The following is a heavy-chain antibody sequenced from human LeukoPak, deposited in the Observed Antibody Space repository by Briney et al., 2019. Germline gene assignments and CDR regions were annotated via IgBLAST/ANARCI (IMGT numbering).Heavy chain of an antibody. CDR2: ISSSSSYI. CDR3: ARDHEAGSGWFYYYYGMDV. Sequence: PGGSLRLSCAASRFTFSSYSMNWVRQAPGKGLEWVSSISSSSSYIYYADSVKGRFTISRDNAKNSLYLQMNSLRAEDTAVYYCARDHEAGSGWFYYYYGMDVWGQGTTVTVSS. D-gene: IGHD6-19*01. J-gene: IGHJ6*02. V-gene: IGHV3-21*01. CDR1: RFTFSSYS.